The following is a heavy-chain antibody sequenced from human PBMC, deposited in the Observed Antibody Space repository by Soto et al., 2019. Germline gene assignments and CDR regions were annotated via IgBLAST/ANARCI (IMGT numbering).Heavy chain of an antibody. D-gene: IGHD3-3*01. CDR1: GGSISSYY. V-gene: IGHV4-59*08. J-gene: IGHJ5*02. CDR2: IYYSGST. Sequence: PSETLSLTCTVSGGSISSYYWSWIRQPPGKGLEWIGYIYYSGSTNYNPSLKSRVTISVDTSKNQFSLKLSSVTAADTAVYYCARHTPLYYDFWSGYSPNWFDPWGQGTLVTVSS. CDR3: ARHTPLYYDFWSGYSPNWFDP.